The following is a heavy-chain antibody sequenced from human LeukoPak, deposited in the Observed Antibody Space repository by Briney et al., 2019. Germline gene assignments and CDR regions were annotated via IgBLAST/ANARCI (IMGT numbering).Heavy chain of an antibody. Sequence: GGSLRLSCSASGFTFSRYAMHWVRQAPGKGLEYVSAISSNGGSTYYADSVKGRFTISRDNSKNTVYLQMSSLRAEDTAVYYCVKDGSGSYYTYYFDYWGQGTLVTVSS. V-gene: IGHV3-64D*06. CDR3: VKDGSGSYYTYYFDY. CDR1: GFTFSRYA. CDR2: ISSNGGST. D-gene: IGHD3-10*01. J-gene: IGHJ4*02.